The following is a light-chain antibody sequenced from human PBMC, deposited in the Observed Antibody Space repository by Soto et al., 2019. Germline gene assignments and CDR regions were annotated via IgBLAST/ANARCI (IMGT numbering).Light chain of an antibody. J-gene: IGKJ3*01. CDR2: AAS. CDR1: QGIANY. CDR3: QQYNWPPFT. V-gene: IGKV1-27*01. Sequence: DIQMTQSPSSLGASVGDRVTISCRASQGIANYLAWYQQKPGEVPKLLIFAASTLHSGVSSRFTRSGSGTEFTLTISSLQPEDVATYYCQQYNWPPFTFGPGTKVEIK.